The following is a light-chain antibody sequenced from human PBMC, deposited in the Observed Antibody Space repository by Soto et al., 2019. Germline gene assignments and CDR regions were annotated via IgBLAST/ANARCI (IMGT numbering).Light chain of an antibody. V-gene: IGKV3-20*01. J-gene: IGKJ1*01. CDR3: QQYDTSPRT. CDR2: GAS. Sequence: EIVLTQSPGTLSLSPGERATLSCRASQSVSSNYLAWYQQKRGQAPRLLIYGASSRATGIPTRFSGSGSGTDFNLTISILEPEDFAVYYCQQYDTSPRTFGQGTKVEI. CDR1: QSVSSNY.